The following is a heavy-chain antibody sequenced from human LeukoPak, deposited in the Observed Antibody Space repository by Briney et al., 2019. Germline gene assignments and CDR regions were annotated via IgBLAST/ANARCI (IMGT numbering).Heavy chain of an antibody. Sequence: SSETLSLTCTVSGGSISSGGYYWSWIRQHPGKGLEWIGYIYYSGSTYYNPSLKSRVTISVDTSKNQFSLKLSSVTAADTAVYYCARDFNSGYGPFDSWGQGTLVTVSS. D-gene: IGHD5-12*01. CDR1: GGSISSGGYY. J-gene: IGHJ4*02. V-gene: IGHV4-31*03. CDR3: ARDFNSGYGPFDS. CDR2: IYYSGST.